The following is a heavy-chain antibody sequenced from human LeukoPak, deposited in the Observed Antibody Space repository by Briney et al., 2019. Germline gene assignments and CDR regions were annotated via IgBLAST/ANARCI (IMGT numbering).Heavy chain of an antibody. D-gene: IGHD2-2*01. CDR3: ARVRGEYQLLRAGKGSWAYYYMDV. Sequence: PSETLSLTCAVYGGSFSGYYWSWIRQPPGKGLEWIGEINHSGSTNYNPSLKSRVTISVDTSKNQFSLKLSSVTAADTAVYYCARVRGEYQLLRAGKGSWAYYYMDVWGKGTTVTISS. V-gene: IGHV4-34*01. CDR2: INHSGST. J-gene: IGHJ6*03. CDR1: GGSFSGYY.